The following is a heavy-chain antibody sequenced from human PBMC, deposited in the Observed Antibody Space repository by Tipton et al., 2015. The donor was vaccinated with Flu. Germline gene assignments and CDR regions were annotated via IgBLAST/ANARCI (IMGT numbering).Heavy chain of an antibody. CDR3: ASRVVGAAFDI. J-gene: IGHJ3*02. Sequence: CAASGFTFSSYSMNWVRQAPGKGLEWVSSISSSSSYIYYADSVKGRFTISRDNAKNSLYLQMNSLRAEDTAVYYCASRVVGAAFDIWGQGTMVTVSS. CDR1: GFTFSSYS. D-gene: IGHD2-15*01. CDR2: ISSSSSYI. V-gene: IGHV3-21*01.